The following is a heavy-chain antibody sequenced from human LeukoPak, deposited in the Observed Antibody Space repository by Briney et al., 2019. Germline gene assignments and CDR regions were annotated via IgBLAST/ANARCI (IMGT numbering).Heavy chain of an antibody. CDR2: INHSGST. J-gene: IGHJ5*02. CDR3: ARKDIVVVVGEDWFDP. V-gene: IGHV4-34*01. Sequence: SETLSLTCAVYGGSFSGYYWSWIRQPPGKGLEWIGEINHSGSTNYNPSLKSRATISVDTSKNQFSLKLNSVTAADTAVYYCARKDIVVVVGEDWFDPWGQGTLVPVSS. D-gene: IGHD2-15*01. CDR1: GGSFSGYY.